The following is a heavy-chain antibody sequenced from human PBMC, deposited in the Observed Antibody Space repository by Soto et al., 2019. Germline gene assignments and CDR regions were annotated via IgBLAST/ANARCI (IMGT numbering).Heavy chain of an antibody. D-gene: IGHD2-2*01. V-gene: IGHV3-53*02. CDR2: IYSGGST. CDR1: GFTVSSNY. CDR3: ATSNCSSTSCYLYYYYGMDV. J-gene: IGHJ6*02. Sequence: EVQLVETGGGLIQPGGSLRLSCAASGFTVSSNYMSWVRQAPGKGLEWVSVIYSGGSTYYADSVKGRFTISRDNSKNTLYLQSNSLIAEDTAVYYCATSNCSSTSCYLYYYYGMDVWGQGTTVTVSS.